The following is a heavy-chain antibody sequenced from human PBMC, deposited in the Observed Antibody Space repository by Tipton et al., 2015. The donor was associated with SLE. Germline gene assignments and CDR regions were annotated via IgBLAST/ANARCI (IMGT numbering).Heavy chain of an antibody. CDR3: ASDSRSNSRGFDS. J-gene: IGHJ4*02. D-gene: IGHD2-15*01. CDR1: GGSINSGGYY. Sequence: TLSLTCAVSGGSINSGGYYWTWIRQHPGKGLEWIGDIFYSGSSDYNPSLKSRVRISVDRNRNQFSLRLNSVTAADTAVYYWASDSRSNSRGFDSWGQGALVTVSS. V-gene: IGHV4-31*11. CDR2: IFYSGSS.